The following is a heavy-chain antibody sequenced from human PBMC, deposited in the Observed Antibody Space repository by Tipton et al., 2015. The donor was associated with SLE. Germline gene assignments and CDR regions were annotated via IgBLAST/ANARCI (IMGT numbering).Heavy chain of an antibody. D-gene: IGHD6-13*01. CDR2: IKQDGSEK. V-gene: IGHV3-7*01. Sequence: SLRLSCAASGFTFSSYWMSWVRQAPGKGLEWVANIKQDGSEKYYVDSVKGRFTISRDNAKNSLYLQMNSLRAEDTAVYYCARTLRGGGYSSSWSYFDYWGQGTLVTVSS. CDR3: ARTLRGGGYSSSWSYFDY. CDR1: GFTFSSYW. J-gene: IGHJ4*02.